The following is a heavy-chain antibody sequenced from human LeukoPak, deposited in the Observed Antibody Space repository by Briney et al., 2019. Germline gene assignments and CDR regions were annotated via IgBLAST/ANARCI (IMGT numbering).Heavy chain of an antibody. CDR1: GFTFSSYA. D-gene: IGHD3-10*01. V-gene: IGHV3-23*01. CDR2: ISGSGGST. Sequence: GGSLRLSCAASGFTFSSYAMSWVRPAPGKGLEWVSAISGSGGSTYYADSVKGRFTISRDNSKNTLYLQMNSLRAEDTAVYYCAKVGWELLLGPENWFDPWGQGTLVTVSS. CDR3: AKVGWELLLGPENWFDP. J-gene: IGHJ5*02.